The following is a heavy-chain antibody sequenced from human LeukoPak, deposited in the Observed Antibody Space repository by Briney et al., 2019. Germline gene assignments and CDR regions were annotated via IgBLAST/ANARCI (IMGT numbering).Heavy chain of an antibody. J-gene: IGHJ4*02. Sequence: GGSLRLSCAASGFTFSSYGMHWVRQAPGKGLEWVAVISYDGSNKYYADSVKGRFTISRDNSKNTLYLQMNSLRAEDTAVYYCAKGGASSGWYLYFDYWAQGTLVTVSS. CDR1: GFTFSSYG. D-gene: IGHD6-19*01. CDR3: AKGGASSGWYLYFDY. V-gene: IGHV3-30*18. CDR2: ISYDGSNK.